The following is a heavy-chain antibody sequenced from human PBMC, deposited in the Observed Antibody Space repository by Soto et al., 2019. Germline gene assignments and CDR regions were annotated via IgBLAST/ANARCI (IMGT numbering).Heavy chain of an antibody. CDR2: FDPEDGET. Sequence: ASVKVSCKVSGYTLTELSMHWVRQAPGKGLEWMGGFDPEDGETIYAQKCQGRVTMTEDTSTDTAYMGLSSLRSEDTAVYYCATAFAAVRRLVWFDPWGQGTLVTVSS. CDR3: ATAFAAVRRLVWFDP. CDR1: GYTLTELS. J-gene: IGHJ5*02. D-gene: IGHD3-10*01. V-gene: IGHV1-24*01.